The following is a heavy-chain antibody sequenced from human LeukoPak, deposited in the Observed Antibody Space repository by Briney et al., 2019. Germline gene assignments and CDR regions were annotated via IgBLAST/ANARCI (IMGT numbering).Heavy chain of an antibody. D-gene: IGHD1-7*01. V-gene: IGHV4-4*09. CDR1: GGSISSYY. J-gene: IGHJ6*03. CDR2: IYTSGST. CDR3: ARWNYAYYYYYYMDV. Sequence: PSETLSLTCTVSGGSISSYYWSWIRQPPGKGLEWIGYIYTSGSTNYNPSLKSRVTISVDTSKNQFSLKLSSVTAADTAVYYCARWNYAYYYYYYMDVWGKGTTATVSS.